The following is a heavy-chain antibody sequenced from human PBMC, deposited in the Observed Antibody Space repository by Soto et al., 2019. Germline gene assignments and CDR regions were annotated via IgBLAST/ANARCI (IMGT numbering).Heavy chain of an antibody. D-gene: IGHD3-10*01. CDR2: ISSDGSST. V-gene: IGHV3-30*04. J-gene: IGHJ6*02. Sequence: QVQLEESGGGAVPPGRSLRLSCSASGFTFNNYIMHWVRQAPGKGLDWVAAISSDGSSTYYAESLKGRFTISRDNSKSTMYLQMDSLRSEDTAVYYCTKDRYRPPRRLYYHALDVWGQGTTVTVSS. CDR1: GFTFNNYI. CDR3: TKDRYRPPRRLYYHALDV.